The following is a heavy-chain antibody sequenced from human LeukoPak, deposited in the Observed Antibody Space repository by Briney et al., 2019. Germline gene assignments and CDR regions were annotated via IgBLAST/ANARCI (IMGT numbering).Heavy chain of an antibody. V-gene: IGHV3-23*01. CDR1: GFSLSNYA. J-gene: IGHJ6*03. CDR2: AGSSSR. Sequence: GGSLRLSCLASGFSLSNYAMSWVRQAPGKGLEWVSNAGSSSRLYGDSVKGRFSVSRDNSKNTLYLQMNSLRADDTAVYYCAKQRGALRENYYMDVWGKGTTVTVSS. CDR3: AKQRGALRENYYMDV.